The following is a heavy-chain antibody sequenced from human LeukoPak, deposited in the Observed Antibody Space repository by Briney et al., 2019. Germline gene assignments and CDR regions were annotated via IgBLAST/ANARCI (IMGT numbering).Heavy chain of an antibody. CDR1: GYIFTNYG. CDR3: ARADWGSWFDP. CDR2: ISAYNGNT. D-gene: IGHD7-27*01. J-gene: IGHJ5*02. V-gene: IGHV1-18*01. Sequence: GASVKVSCKASGYIFTNYGINWVRQAPGQGREWMGWISAYNGNTDYAQKLQGRVTLTTDTSTSTAYMELRSLRSDDTAVYYCARADWGSWFDPWGQGTLVTVSS.